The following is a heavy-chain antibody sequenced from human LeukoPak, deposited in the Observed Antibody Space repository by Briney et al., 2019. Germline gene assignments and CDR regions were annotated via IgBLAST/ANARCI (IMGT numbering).Heavy chain of an antibody. Sequence: CPGGSLRLSCAASGITFSSYGMSWVRQAPGKGLEWVSGINWNGGSTGYADSVKGRFTISRDNAKNSLYLQMNSLRAEDTALYYCATTSDYSGYVPDYYYYYMDVWGKGTTVTVSS. D-gene: IGHD5-12*01. CDR3: ATTSDYSGYVPDYYYYYMDV. CDR2: INWNGGST. J-gene: IGHJ6*03. V-gene: IGHV3-20*04. CDR1: GITFSSYG.